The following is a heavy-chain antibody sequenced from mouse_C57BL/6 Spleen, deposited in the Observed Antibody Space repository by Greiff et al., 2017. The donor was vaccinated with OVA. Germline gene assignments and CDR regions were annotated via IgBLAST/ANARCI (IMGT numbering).Heavy chain of an antibody. Sequence: ESGPGLVKPSQSLSLTCSVTGYSITSGCYWNWIRQFPGNKLEWMGYISYDGSNNYNPSLKNRISITRDTSKNQFLLKLNSVTTEDTATYYCARGRWLLRLPWFAYWGQGTLVTVSA. CDR2: ISYDGSN. CDR3: ARGRWLLRLPWFAY. CDR1: GYSITSGCY. J-gene: IGHJ3*01. V-gene: IGHV3-6*01. D-gene: IGHD2-3*01.